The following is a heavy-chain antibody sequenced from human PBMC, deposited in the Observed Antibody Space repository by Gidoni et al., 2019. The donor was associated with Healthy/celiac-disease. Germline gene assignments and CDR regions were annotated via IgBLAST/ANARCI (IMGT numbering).Heavy chain of an antibody. D-gene: IGHD2-2*01. J-gene: IGHJ5*02. V-gene: IGHV6-1*01. CDR3: ARTDVVVVPAAINWFDP. Sequence: QVQLQQSGPGLVKPSQTFSLTCAISGDSVSSNSAAWNWIRQSPSRGLEWLGRTYYRSKWYNDYAVSVKSRITINPDTSKNQFSLQLNSVTPEDTAVYYCARTDVVVVPAAINWFDPWGQGTLVTVSS. CDR1: GDSVSSNSAA. CDR2: TYYRSKWYN.